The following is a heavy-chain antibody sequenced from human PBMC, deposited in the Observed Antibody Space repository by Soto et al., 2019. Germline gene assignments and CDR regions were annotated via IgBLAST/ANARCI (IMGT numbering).Heavy chain of an antibody. CDR1: GYTFTGYY. CDR2: INPNSGGT. J-gene: IGHJ4*02. V-gene: IGHV1-2*04. Sequence: QVQLVQSGAEVKKPGASVKVSCKASGYTFTGYYMHWVRQAPGQGLEWMGWINPNSGGTNYAQQFKRWVNKARDTSTGTAYREQSRLRSDDTAVYYCGSEGCSSTGCYDYWGQGTLVPVSS. CDR3: GSEGCSSTGCYDY. D-gene: IGHD2-2*01.